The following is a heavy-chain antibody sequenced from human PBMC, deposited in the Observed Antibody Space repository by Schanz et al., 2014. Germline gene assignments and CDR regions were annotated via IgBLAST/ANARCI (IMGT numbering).Heavy chain of an antibody. J-gene: IGHJ4*02. D-gene: IGHD5-12*01. CDR1: GGTFNSYT. Sequence: QVQLVQSEAEVKKPGSSVKVSCKASGGTFNSYTINWVRQAPGQGLEWMGRIIPILGIANYAQKLQGRVTLTTDTSTGTAYMELRSLRFDDTAVYYCARDFSAYVGNYFDYWGQGTLVTVSS. CDR2: IIPILGIA. CDR3: ARDFSAYVGNYFDY. V-gene: IGHV1-69*08.